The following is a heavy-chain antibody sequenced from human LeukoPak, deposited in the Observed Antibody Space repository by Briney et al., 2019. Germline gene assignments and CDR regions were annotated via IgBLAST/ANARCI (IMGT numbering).Heavy chain of an antibody. CDR1: GFTFSDYS. Sequence: GSLRLSCAASGFTFSDYSMSWVRQAPGKGLEWIGSIYSSGSTYYNPSLKSRVTISVDASKNQFSLKLSSVTAADTAVYYCARHSGSYRSRLDYWGQGTLVTVSS. D-gene: IGHD3-16*02. CDR3: ARHSGSYRSRLDY. V-gene: IGHV4-39*01. J-gene: IGHJ4*02. CDR2: IYSSGST.